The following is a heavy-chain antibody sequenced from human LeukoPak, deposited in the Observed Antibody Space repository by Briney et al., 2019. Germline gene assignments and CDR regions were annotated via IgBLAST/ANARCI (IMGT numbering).Heavy chain of an antibody. CDR2: IYYSGST. V-gene: IGHV4-39*07. CDR3: ARAPHPRIATEYFQH. Sequence: PSETLSLTCTVSGDSISSSSYYWGWIRQPPGKGLEWIGSIYYSGSTYYNPSLKSRVTISVDTSKNQFSLKLSSVTAADTAVYYCARAPHPRIATEYFQHWGQGTLVTVSS. J-gene: IGHJ1*01. CDR1: GDSISSSSYY. D-gene: IGHD2-15*01.